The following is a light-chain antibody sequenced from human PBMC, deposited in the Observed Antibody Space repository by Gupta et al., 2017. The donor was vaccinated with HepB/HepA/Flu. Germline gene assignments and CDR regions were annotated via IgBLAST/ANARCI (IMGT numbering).Light chain of an antibody. J-gene: IGKJ1*01. V-gene: IGKV1-5*03. CDR3: QQDKSSPWT. CDR1: QSISNW. CDR2: KAS. Sequence: DIQMTQSPSTLSASVGDRVTITCRAIQSISNWLAWYQQIPGKAPKLLIYKASSLESGVPSRFSGSESGTEFTLTLSSLQPDDFATYYCQQDKSSPWTFGQGTKVDIK.